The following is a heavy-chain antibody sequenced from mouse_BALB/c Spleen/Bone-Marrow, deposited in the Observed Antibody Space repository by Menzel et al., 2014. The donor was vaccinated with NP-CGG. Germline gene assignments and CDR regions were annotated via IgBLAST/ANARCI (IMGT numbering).Heavy chain of an antibody. CDR3: ARRGIYYGNYVFAY. CDR2: IYYSGST. D-gene: IGHD2-1*01. J-gene: IGHJ3*01. CDR1: GYSITSGYS. Sequence: VQLKESGPDLVKPSRSLSLTCTVTGYSITSGYSWHWIRQFPGNKLEWMGYIYYSGSTNYNPSLRSRISITRDTSKNQFFLQLNSATTEDAATYYCARRGIYYGNYVFAYWGQGTLVTVSA. V-gene: IGHV3-1*02.